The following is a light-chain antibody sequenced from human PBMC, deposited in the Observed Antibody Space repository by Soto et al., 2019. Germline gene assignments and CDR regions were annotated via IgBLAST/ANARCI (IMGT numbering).Light chain of an antibody. CDR3: QQYNDWRPWT. V-gene: IGKV3-15*01. CDR1: QSVSNY. CDR2: SAS. Sequence: EILMTQSPATLSLSPGDRATLSCRASQSVSNYLAWYQQKPGQAPRLLIYSASTRATGIPARFSGSGSGTEVILPISSMQSAEFSVYYCQQYNDWRPWTFGQGTKVEIK. J-gene: IGKJ1*01.